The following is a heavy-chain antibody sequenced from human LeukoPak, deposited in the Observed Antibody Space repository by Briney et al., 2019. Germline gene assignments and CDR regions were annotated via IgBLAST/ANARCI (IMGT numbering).Heavy chain of an antibody. Sequence: GASVKVSCNASGGTFSSYAISWVRQAPGQGLEWMGGIIPIFGTANYAQKFQGRVTITADESTSTAYLQWSSLKASDTAMYYCARRRYYDNNVRPGDYWGQGTLVTVSS. CDR3: ARRRYYDNNVRPGDY. D-gene: IGHD3-22*01. CDR1: GGTFSSYA. CDR2: IIPIFGTA. J-gene: IGHJ4*02. V-gene: IGHV1-69*13.